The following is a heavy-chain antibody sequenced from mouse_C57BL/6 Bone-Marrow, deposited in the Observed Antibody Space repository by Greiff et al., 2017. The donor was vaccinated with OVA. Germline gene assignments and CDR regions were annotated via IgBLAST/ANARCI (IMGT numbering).Heavy chain of an antibody. V-gene: IGHV1-9*01. D-gene: IGHD2-1*01. Sequence: QVQLKESGAELMKPGASVKLSCKATGYTFTGYWIEWVKQRPGHGLEWIGEILPGSGSANYHEKFKGKATFTADTSSNTAYMQLSSLTTEDSAIYYCARCPLFYPYYFDYWGQGTTLTVSS. CDR2: ILPGSGSA. J-gene: IGHJ2*01. CDR3: ARCPLFYPYYFDY. CDR1: GYTFTGYW.